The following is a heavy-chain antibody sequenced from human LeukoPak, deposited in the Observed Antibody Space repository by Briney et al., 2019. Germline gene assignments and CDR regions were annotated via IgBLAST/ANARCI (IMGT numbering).Heavy chain of an antibody. Sequence: GGSLRLSCAASGFTFSSYWMHWVRQAPGKGLVWVSRINGDGSSTNYADSVKGRFTISRDNAKNTVYLQLNSLRAEDTAVYYCGRPHDLTIITPDHWGQRTLVTVSS. D-gene: IGHD5-24*01. V-gene: IGHV3-74*01. CDR3: GRPHDLTIITPDH. J-gene: IGHJ4*02. CDR2: INGDGSST. CDR1: GFTFSSYW.